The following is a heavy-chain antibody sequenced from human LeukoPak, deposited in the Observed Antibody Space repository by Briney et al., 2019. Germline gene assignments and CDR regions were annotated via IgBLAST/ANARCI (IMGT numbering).Heavy chain of an antibody. V-gene: IGHV4-34*01. CDR3: ARATNIDPPDY. CDR1: GGSFSGYY. CDR2: INHSGST. J-gene: IGHJ4*02. Sequence: SETLSLTCAVYGGSFSGYYWSWIRQPPGKGLGWIGEINHSGSTNYNPSLKSRVTISVDTSKNQFSLKLSSVTAADTAVYYCARATNIDPPDYWGQGTLVTVSS.